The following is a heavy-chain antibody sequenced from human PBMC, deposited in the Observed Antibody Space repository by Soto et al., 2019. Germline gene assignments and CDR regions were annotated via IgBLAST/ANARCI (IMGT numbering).Heavy chain of an antibody. CDR3: ASGNCDDICYHDY. D-gene: IGHD2-21*01. CDR2: INTGNGNT. V-gene: IGHV1-3*04. J-gene: IGHJ4*02. CDR1: GYAFTKYI. Sequence: QVQLVQSGAEVKKPGASVRISCEASGYAFTKYILYWVRQAPGQRLEWMGWINTGNGNTKYSQKFQDRVTITRDTSASTAYMDLSSLRSEDTALYYCASGNCDDICYHDYWGQGTLVTVSS.